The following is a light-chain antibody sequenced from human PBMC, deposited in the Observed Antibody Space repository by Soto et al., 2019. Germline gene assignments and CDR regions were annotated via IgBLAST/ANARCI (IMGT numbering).Light chain of an antibody. CDR1: SSDVGGYNY. CDR3: SSYTSSSTYV. J-gene: IGLJ1*01. V-gene: IGLV2-14*01. Sequence: QLVLTQPASVSGSPGQSITISCTGTSSDVGGYNYVSWYQQHPGKAPKLMIYEVSNRPSGVSNRFSGSKSGNTASLTISGLQAEDEADYYCSSYTSSSTYVFGTWTKVTVL. CDR2: EVS.